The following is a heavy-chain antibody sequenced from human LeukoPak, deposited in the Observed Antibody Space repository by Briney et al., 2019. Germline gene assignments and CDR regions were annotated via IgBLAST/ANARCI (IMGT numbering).Heavy chain of an antibody. J-gene: IGHJ4*02. D-gene: IGHD3-22*01. CDR3: ATGLHYYDSSGSSDN. CDR2: FDPEDGET. CDR1: GYTLTELS. V-gene: IGHV1-24*01. Sequence: ASVKVSCKVSGYTLTELSMHWVRQAPGKGLEWMGGFDPEDGETIYAQKFQGRVTMTEDTSTDTAYMELSSLRSEDTAVYYCATGLHYYDSSGSSDNWGQGTLVTVSP.